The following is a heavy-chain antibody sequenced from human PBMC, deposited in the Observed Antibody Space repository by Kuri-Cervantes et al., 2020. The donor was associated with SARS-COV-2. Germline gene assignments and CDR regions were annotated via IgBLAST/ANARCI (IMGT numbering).Heavy chain of an antibody. V-gene: IGHV3-23*01. Sequence: GESLKISCAASGFTFSSYAMSWVRQAPGKGLEWVSAISGSGGSTYYADSVKGRFTISRDNSKNTLYLQINGLRVDDTAVYFCTRSRGYAPYLVAFDMWGQGTTVTVSS. CDR2: ISGSGGST. D-gene: IGHD3-22*01. J-gene: IGHJ3*02. CDR3: TRSRGYAPYLVAFDM. CDR1: GFTFSSYA.